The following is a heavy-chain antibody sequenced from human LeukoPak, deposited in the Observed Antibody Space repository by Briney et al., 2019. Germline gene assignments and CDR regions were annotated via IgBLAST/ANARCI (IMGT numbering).Heavy chain of an antibody. J-gene: IGHJ6*02. Sequence: ASVKVSCKASGGTFSSYAISWVRQAPGQGLEWMVRIIPILGIANYAQKFQGRVTITADKSTSTAYMELSSLRSEDTAVYYCAREGSGSGYDGYYYGMDVWGQGTTVTVSS. V-gene: IGHV1-69*04. D-gene: IGHD5-12*01. CDR3: AREGSGSGYDGYYYGMDV. CDR1: GGTFSSYA. CDR2: IIPILGIA.